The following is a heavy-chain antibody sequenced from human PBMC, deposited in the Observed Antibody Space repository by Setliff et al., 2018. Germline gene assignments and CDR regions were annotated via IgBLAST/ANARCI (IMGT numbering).Heavy chain of an antibody. CDR1: GFTFGGSA. V-gene: IGHV3-73*01. Sequence: GGSLRLSCAASGFTFGGSAIHWVRQASGKGLEWVGRIRSKPNSYATAYAASVKGRFTISRDDSENTAYLQMNSLKTEDTAVYYCSSSSSVAFDIWGQGTMVTVS. CDR2: IRSKPNSYAT. D-gene: IGHD6-6*01. CDR3: SSSSSVAFDI. J-gene: IGHJ3*02.